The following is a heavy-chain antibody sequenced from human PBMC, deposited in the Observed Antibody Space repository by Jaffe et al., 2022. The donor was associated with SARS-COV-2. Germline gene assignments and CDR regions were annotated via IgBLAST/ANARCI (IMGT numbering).Heavy chain of an antibody. CDR1: GYNFSNYW. J-gene: IGHJ4*02. Sequence: EVHLVQSGAEARKPGESLKISCQGSGYNFSNYWIGWVRQMPGKGLEWMGMIYPSDSDTRYSPSFQGQVTISVDKSVSTAYLQWGTLKASDSAMYYCARTVSVAIFGVVMSFEFWGQGTLVSVSS. V-gene: IGHV5-51*01. CDR3: ARTVSVAIFGVVMSFEF. D-gene: IGHD3-3*01. CDR2: IYPSDSDT.